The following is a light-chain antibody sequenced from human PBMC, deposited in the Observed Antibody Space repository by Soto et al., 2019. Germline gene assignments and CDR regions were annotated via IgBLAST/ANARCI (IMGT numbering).Light chain of an antibody. CDR1: QSVSSY. Sequence: EIVLTQSPATLSLSPGERATLSCRASQSVSSYLAWYQQKPGQAPRLLIYDASNRATGIPARFSGSGSGTDFPLTISILEDEDSAVYYWQQRSNWPLTFGGGTKVEIK. CDR2: DAS. J-gene: IGKJ4*01. V-gene: IGKV3-11*01. CDR3: QQRSNWPLT.